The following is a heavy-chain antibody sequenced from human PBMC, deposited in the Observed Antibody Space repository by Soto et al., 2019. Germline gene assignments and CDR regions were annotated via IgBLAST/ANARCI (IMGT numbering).Heavy chain of an antibody. J-gene: IGHJ6*02. D-gene: IGHD6-13*01. CDR1: GYSFTSYW. Sequence: PGESLKISCKGSGYSFTSYWIGWVRQMPGKGLEWMGIIYPGDSDTRYSPSFQGQVTISADKSISTAYLQWSSLKASDTAMYYCAAPRRIAAASCPGHFFDYGMDVWGQGTTVTVSS. CDR2: IYPGDSDT. V-gene: IGHV5-51*01. CDR3: AAPRRIAAASCPGHFFDYGMDV.